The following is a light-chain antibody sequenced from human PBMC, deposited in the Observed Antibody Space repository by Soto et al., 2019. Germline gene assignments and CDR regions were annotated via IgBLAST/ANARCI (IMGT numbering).Light chain of an antibody. CDR3: QQRRGYPRT. Sequence: GLTQSPSPVSLSPWNTACLSCRASQNISNCLTWYQQKPGQAPKLLIYDVSNWETGIPARFSGSGSGTEFTLTISSLEPDDFAVYYCQQRRGYPRTFGQGTKVDIK. J-gene: IGKJ1*01. CDR2: DVS. CDR1: QNISNC. V-gene: IGKV3-11*01.